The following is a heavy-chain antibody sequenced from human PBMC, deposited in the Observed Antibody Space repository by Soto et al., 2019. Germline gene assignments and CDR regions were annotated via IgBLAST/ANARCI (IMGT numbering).Heavy chain of an antibody. CDR1: GFTFSSYA. Sequence: PVGSLRLSCATSGFTFSSYAMSWVRQAPGKGLEWVSGISDSGGSTYYADSVKGRFTISRDNSKDTLYLQMNSLRAEDTAVYYCASSGAWFGGGYFDHWGQGTLVTVSS. J-gene: IGHJ4*02. CDR3: ASSGAWFGGGYFDH. CDR2: ISDSGGST. D-gene: IGHD3-10*01. V-gene: IGHV3-23*01.